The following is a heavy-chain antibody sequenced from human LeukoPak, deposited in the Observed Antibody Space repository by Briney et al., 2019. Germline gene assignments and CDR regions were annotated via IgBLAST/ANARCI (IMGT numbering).Heavy chain of an antibody. CDR1: GGTFSSYA. V-gene: IGHV1-69*05. D-gene: IGHD2-21*02. CDR3: AREARDIVAYCGGDCDPPFYYFDY. CDR2: IIPIFGTA. J-gene: IGHJ4*02. Sequence: SVKVSCKASGGTFSSYAISWVRQAPGQGLEWMGRIIPIFGTANYAQKFQGRVTITTDESTSTAYMELSSPRSEDTAVYYCAREARDIVAYCGGDCDPPFYYFDYWGQGTLVTVSS.